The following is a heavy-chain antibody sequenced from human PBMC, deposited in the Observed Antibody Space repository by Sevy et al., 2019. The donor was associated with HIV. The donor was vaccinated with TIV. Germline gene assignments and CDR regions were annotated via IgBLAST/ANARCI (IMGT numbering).Heavy chain of an antibody. V-gene: IGHV3-7*01. J-gene: IGHJ6*02. D-gene: IGHD5-12*01. CDR2: IKQDGSEK. Sequence: GGSLRLSCAASGFTFSRYWMSWVRQTPGKGLEWVANIKQDGSEKYYVDSVKGRFTISRDNAKNPLYLQMNSLRAEDTAVYYCAREGGYSDQGMDVWGLGTTVTVSS. CDR1: GFTFSRYW. CDR3: AREGGYSDQGMDV.